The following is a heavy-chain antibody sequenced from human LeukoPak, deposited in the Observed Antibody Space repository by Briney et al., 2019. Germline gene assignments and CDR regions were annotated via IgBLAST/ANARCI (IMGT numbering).Heavy chain of an antibody. CDR3: ATPGDVRGVINY. Sequence: GGSLRLSCAASGFTFSSYGMHWVRQAPGKGLEWVAVISYDGSNKYYADSVKGRFTISRDNSKNTLYLQMNSLRAEDTAVYYCATPGDVRGVINYWGQGTLVSASS. J-gene: IGHJ4*02. V-gene: IGHV3-30*03. CDR2: ISYDGSNK. D-gene: IGHD3-10*01. CDR1: GFTFSSYG.